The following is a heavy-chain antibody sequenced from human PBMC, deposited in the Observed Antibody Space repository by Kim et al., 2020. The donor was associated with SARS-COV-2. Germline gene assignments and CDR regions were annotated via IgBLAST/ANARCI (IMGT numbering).Heavy chain of an antibody. CDR3: VRDGGGNSYGWEVLA. D-gene: IGHD5-18*01. CDR2: IKEDGSKK. V-gene: IGHV3-7*01. Sequence: GGSLRLSCTASGFDFSTYWMSWVRQAPGKGLEWVANIKEDGSKKYYVDTVKGRFTISRDNAQNSLYLQMSSLRAEDTAVYYCVRDGGGNSYGWEVLAWGQGTLVTVSS. J-gene: IGHJ5*02. CDR1: GFDFSTYW.